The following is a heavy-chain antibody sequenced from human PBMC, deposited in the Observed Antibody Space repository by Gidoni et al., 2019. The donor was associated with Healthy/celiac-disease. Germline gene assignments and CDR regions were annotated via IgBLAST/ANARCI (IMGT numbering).Heavy chain of an antibody. CDR1: GFTVSSYA. CDR2: IIGSGGST. CDR3: AKDLTELHNWFDP. J-gene: IGHJ5*02. V-gene: IGHV3-23*01. Sequence: EVQLFESGCGLVQPGGSLRLSCAASGFTVSSYAMSWVRPSPRKGLAWVSAIIGSGGSTYYADSVKGRFTISRDNSKNTLYRQMNSLRAEDTAVYYCAKDLTELHNWFDPWGQGTLVTVSS. D-gene: IGHD1-7*01.